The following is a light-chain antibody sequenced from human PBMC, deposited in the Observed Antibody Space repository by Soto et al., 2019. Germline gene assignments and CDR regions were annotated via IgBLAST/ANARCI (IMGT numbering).Light chain of an antibody. V-gene: IGKV3-20*01. CDR2: GAS. J-gene: IGKJ2*01. Sequence: EIVLPQSPGTLSLSPGERATLSCRASQSVSSSYLAWYQHKPGQAPRLLIYGASSRATGIPDRFSGSGSGTDFTLTISRLEPEDFAVYYCQQYGSSPHSFGQGTKLELK. CDR3: QQYGSSPHS. CDR1: QSVSSSY.